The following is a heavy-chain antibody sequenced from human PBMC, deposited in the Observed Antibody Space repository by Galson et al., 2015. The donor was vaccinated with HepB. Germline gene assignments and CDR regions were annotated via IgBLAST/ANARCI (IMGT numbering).Heavy chain of an antibody. J-gene: IGHJ4*02. V-gene: IGHV3-30-3*01. D-gene: IGHD5-18*01. Sequence: SLRLSCAASGFTFSSYAMHWVRQAPGKGLEWVAVISYDGSNKYYADSVKGRFTISRDNSKNTLYLQMNSLRAEDTAVYYCARDPGYSYGYSFDYWGQGTLVTVSS. CDR1: GFTFSSYA. CDR3: ARDPGYSYGYSFDY. CDR2: ISYDGSNK.